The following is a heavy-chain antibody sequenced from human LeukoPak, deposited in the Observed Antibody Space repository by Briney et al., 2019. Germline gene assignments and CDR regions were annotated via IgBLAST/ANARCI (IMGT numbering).Heavy chain of an antibody. J-gene: IGHJ5*02. CDR3: ARDLGGTLKGGWFDP. CDR2: IYYSGST. Sequence: SETLSLTCTVSGGSISSYYWSWIRQPPGKGLEWIGYIYYSGSTNYNPSLKSRVTISVDTSKNQFSLKLSSVTAADTAVYYCARDLGGTLKGGWFDPWGQGTLVTVSS. CDR1: GGSISSYY. V-gene: IGHV4-59*01. D-gene: IGHD4-23*01.